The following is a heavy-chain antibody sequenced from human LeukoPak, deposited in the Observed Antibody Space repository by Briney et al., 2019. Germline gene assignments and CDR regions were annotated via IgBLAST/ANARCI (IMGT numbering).Heavy chain of an antibody. Sequence: GESLKISCKGSGYRFASYWISWVRQMPGKGLEWMGRIDPSDSYTNYSPSVQGHASISADKSTSTAYLQWNSLKASDTATYYCAVVGTYCIVNSCTSYLGMDVWGKGTTVTVSS. CDR3: AVVGTYCIVNSCTSYLGMDV. CDR1: GYRFASYW. CDR2: IDPSDSYT. J-gene: IGHJ6*04. V-gene: IGHV5-10-1*01. D-gene: IGHD2-15*01.